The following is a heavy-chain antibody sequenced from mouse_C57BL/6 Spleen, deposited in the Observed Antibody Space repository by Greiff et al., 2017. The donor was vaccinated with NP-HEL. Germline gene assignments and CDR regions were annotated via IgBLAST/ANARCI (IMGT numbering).Heavy chain of an antibody. D-gene: IGHD1-1*01. Sequence: QVQLQQSGAELARPGASVKLSCKASGYTFTSYGISWVKQRTGQGLEWIGEIYPRSGNTYYNEKFKGKATLTADKSSSTAYMELRSLTSEDSAVYFCARWRDYYGSSLGYWGQGTTLTVSS. CDR1: GYTFTSYG. V-gene: IGHV1-81*01. J-gene: IGHJ2*01. CDR2: IYPRSGNT. CDR3: ARWRDYYGSSLGY.